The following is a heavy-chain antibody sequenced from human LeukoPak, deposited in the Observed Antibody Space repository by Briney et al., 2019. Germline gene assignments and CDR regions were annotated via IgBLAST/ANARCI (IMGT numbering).Heavy chain of an antibody. CDR2: INAGNGNT. CDR1: GYTFTSYA. D-gene: IGHD3-16*01. Sequence: ASVKVSCKASGYTFTSYAMHWVRQAPGQRLEWMGWINAGNGNTKYSQKFQGRVAITRDTSASTAYMELSSLRSEDTAVYYCARTRWPNVGPYTFGGQGTLVTVSS. CDR3: ARTRWPNVGPYTF. V-gene: IGHV1-3*01. J-gene: IGHJ4*02.